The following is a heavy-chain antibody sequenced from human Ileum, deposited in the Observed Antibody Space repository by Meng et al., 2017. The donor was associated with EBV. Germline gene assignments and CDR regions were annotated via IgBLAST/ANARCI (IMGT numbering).Heavy chain of an antibody. D-gene: IGHD6-19*01. Sequence: LQDSGPGLVKPSWPLSLTSAVSGGSISSSNWWSWVRQPPGKGLEWIGEIYHSGSTNYNPSLKSRVTISVDKSKNQFSLNLGSVTAADTAVYYCARVGQWLPIDYWGQGTLVTVSS. CDR1: GGSISSSNW. CDR3: ARVGQWLPIDY. CDR2: IYHSGST. J-gene: IGHJ4*02. V-gene: IGHV4-4*02.